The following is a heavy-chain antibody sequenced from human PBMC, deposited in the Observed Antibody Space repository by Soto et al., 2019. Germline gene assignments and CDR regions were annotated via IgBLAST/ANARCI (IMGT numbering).Heavy chain of an antibody. V-gene: IGHV4-59*06. CDR1: GGSISSYY. CDR3: ARGTITIFGVVISYYYYYMDV. CDR2: IYYSGST. Sequence: SGTLSLTCTVSGGSISSYYWSWIRQPPGKGLEWIGYIYYSGSTYYNPSLKSRVTISVDTSKNQFSLKLSSVTAADTAVYYCARGTITIFGVVISYYYYYMDVWGKGTTVTVSS. D-gene: IGHD3-3*01. J-gene: IGHJ6*03.